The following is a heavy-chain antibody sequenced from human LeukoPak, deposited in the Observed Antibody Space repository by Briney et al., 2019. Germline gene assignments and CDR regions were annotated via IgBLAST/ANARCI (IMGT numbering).Heavy chain of an antibody. V-gene: IGHV3-30*02. CDR2: IRHDASNK. CDR1: AFTFSSYG. Sequence: GGSLRLSCSASAFTFSSYGMHWVRQAPGKGLEWVAFIRHDASNKYYADSVKGRFTISRDNSKNTLYLQMNSLRPEDTAVYYCARDLGVATGDYFDYWGQGTLVTVSS. D-gene: IGHD5-12*01. J-gene: IGHJ4*02. CDR3: ARDLGVATGDYFDY.